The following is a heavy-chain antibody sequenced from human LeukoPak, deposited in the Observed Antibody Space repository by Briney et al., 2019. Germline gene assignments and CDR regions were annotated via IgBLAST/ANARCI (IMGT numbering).Heavy chain of an antibody. Sequence: GGSLRLSCAASGFTFSRYWMSWFRQSPQKGLEWLGNIKEDGSEKWYLDSLGGRFTISRDNTHNSVFLLMTSLRVEDTAVYYCVRDCVWGTSGPDYWGQGTLVTVSS. CDR1: GFTFSRYW. J-gene: IGHJ4*02. D-gene: IGHD3-16*01. V-gene: IGHV3-7*01. CDR2: IKEDGSEK. CDR3: VRDCVWGTSGPDY.